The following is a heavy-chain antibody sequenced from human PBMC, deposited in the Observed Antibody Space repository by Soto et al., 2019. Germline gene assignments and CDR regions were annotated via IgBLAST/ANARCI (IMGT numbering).Heavy chain of an antibody. V-gene: IGHV1-69*01. CDR2: ITPIFGKA. J-gene: IGHJ1*01. CDR1: GGTFSSST. CDR3: ARGWGSDSTTYYYAY. Sequence: QVQLVQSGAEVRRPGSSVRVSCKASGGTFSSSTISWVRQAPGQGLEWVGGITPIFGKANYAQKFQGRVTITADESTSTAYMELSSLRSEDTALYFCARGWGSDSTTYYYAYWGQGTSVTVS. D-gene: IGHD3-22*01.